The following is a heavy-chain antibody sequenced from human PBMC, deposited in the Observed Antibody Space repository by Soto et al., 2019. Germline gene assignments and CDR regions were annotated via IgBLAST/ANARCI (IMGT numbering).Heavy chain of an antibody. CDR1: GFTFSNYG. J-gene: IGHJ3*02. CDR2: IWYDGSNK. CDR3: ARPLLYCGGDGYDDFDI. D-gene: IGHD2-21*02. Sequence: HPGGSLRLSCAASGFTFSNYGMHWVRQAPGKGLEWVAIIWYDGSNKYYADSVKGRFTISRDNSKNTLYLQMNSLRAEDTAVYYCARPLLYCGGDGYDDFDIWARGTTVPVSS. V-gene: IGHV3-33*01.